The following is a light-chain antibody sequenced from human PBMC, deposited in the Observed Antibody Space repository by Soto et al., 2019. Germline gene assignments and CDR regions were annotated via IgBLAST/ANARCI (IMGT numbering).Light chain of an antibody. CDR3: LQYKRGRPGV. Sequence: EIVLTQSPAILSVSPGERATLPCRASQSISRSLAWYQQKPGQAPRLLISDASTRAAGIPGRFSGSGSGTEVTLSVSGLLSEDVALYFCLQYKRGRPGVFGQGTKVDIK. J-gene: IGKJ2*01. V-gene: IGKV3-15*01. CDR1: QSISRS. CDR2: DAS.